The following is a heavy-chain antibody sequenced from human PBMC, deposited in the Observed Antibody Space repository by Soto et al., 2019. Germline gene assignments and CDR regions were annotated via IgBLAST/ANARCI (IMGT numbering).Heavy chain of an antibody. V-gene: IGHV3-33*01. J-gene: IGHJ6*02. CDR1: GFTFSSYG. CDR3: ARDLITMVRGIYFKWYYYGMDV. CDR2: IWYDGSNK. Sequence: GGSLRLSCAASGFTFSSYGMHWVRQAPGKGLEWVAVIWYDGSNKYYADSVKGRFTISRDNSKNTLYLQMNSLRAEDTAVYYCARDLITMVRGIYFKWYYYGMDVWGQGTTVTVSS. D-gene: IGHD3-10*01.